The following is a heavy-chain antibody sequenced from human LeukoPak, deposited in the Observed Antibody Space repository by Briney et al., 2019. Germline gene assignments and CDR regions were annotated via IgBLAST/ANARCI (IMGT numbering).Heavy chain of an antibody. V-gene: IGHV3-20*04. D-gene: IGHD3-10*01. Sequence: GGSLRLSCAASGFTFDDYGMSWVRQAPGKGLEWVSGINWNGGSTGYADSVKGRFTISRDNAKKSLYLQMNSLRAEDTAVYYCARQWFGELLVDYWGQGTLVTVSS. CDR1: GFTFDDYG. J-gene: IGHJ4*02. CDR2: INWNGGST. CDR3: ARQWFGELLVDY.